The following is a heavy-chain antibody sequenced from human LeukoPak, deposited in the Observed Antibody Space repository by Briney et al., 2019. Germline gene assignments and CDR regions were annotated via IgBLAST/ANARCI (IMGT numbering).Heavy chain of an antibody. V-gene: IGHV4-61*01. CDR3: ARDLSTLQTYIVRGAFDI. J-gene: IGHJ3*02. D-gene: IGHD2-15*01. Sequence: SETLSLTCADSGDSVSSGSYYWSWIRQPPGRGPEWIRYINYSGYANYNPSLKSRVTMSVDTSKNQFSLKLSSVTAADTAVYYCARDLSTLQTYIVRGAFDIWGQGTMVTVSS. CDR2: INYSGYA. CDR1: GDSVSSGSYY.